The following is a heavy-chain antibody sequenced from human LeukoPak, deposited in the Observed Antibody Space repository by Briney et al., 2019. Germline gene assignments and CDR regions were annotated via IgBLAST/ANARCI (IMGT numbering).Heavy chain of an antibody. Sequence: GGSLRLSCAASGFTFSSYAMSWVRQAPGKGLEWVSGITGSGGHTYYAHSVKGRFTISRDNSKNTLYLQMYSLRAEDTAVYYCTKDLTDFHYYYTDVWGKGTTVIVSS. J-gene: IGHJ6*03. CDR3: TKDLTDFHYYYTDV. CDR2: ITGSGGHT. CDR1: GFTFSSYA. D-gene: IGHD2-21*02. V-gene: IGHV3-23*01.